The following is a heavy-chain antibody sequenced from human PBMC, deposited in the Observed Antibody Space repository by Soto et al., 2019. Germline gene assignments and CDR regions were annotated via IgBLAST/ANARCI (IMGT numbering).Heavy chain of an antibody. V-gene: IGHV3-30*18. CDR2: ISYDGSNK. D-gene: IGHD5-12*01. J-gene: IGHJ4*02. Sequence: PVGSLRLSCAASGFTFDKYYIHWVRQAPGKGLEWVAVISYDGSNKYYADSVKGRFTISRDNSKSALYLQMNSLRAEDTAVYYCAKDLGYSGYGVFDYWGQGT. CDR1: GFTFDKYY. CDR3: AKDLGYSGYGVFDY.